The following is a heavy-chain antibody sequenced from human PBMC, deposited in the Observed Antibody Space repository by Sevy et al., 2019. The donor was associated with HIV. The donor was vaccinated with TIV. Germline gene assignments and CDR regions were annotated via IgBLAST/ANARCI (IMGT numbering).Heavy chain of an antibody. D-gene: IGHD2-21*02. V-gene: IGHV1-2*02. CDR2: INPNSGGT. Sequence: ASVKVSCKASGYTFTGYYMHWVRQAPGQGLEWMEWINPNSGGTNYAQKFQGRVTITRDTSISTAYMELSRLRSDDTAVYYCASLLNCGGDCYQFDYWGQGTLVTVSS. CDR3: ASLLNCGGDCYQFDY. J-gene: IGHJ4*02. CDR1: GYTFTGYY.